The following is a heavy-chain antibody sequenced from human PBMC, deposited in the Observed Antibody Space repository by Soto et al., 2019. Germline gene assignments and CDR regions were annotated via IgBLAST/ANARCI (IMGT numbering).Heavy chain of an antibody. CDR1: GYTFTSYY. CDR3: ARGDIVAIFGMDV. V-gene: IGHV1-46*01. J-gene: IGHJ6*02. CDR2: INPSGGST. Sequence: QVQLVQSGAEVKKPGASVKVSCKASGYTFTSYYMHWVRQAPGQGLEWMGIINPSGGSTTYAQKLQGRVTMTRDTSTSTVYMELSSLRSEDTAVYYWARGDIVAIFGMDVWGQGTTVNVSS. D-gene: IGHD5-12*01.